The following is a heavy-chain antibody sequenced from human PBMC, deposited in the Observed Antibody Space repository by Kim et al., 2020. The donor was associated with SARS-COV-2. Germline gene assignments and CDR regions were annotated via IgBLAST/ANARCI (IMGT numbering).Heavy chain of an antibody. CDR1: GDSLITASYY. Sequence: SETLSLTCTVSGDSLITASYYWVWIRQPPGKVLDWIGTVYYSGSTYYNPSLKSRVTLSVDTSKNHFSLNLNSLTAADTAVYYCARLAKRPFCWIDPWSQRTLVSVSS. CDR3: ARLAKRPFCWIDP. J-gene: IGHJ5*02. CDR2: VYYSGST. D-gene: IGHD3-3*02. V-gene: IGHV4-39*07.